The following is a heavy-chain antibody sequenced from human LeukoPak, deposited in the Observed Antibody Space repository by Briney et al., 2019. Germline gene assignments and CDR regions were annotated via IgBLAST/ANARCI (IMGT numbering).Heavy chain of an antibody. V-gene: IGHV3-33*01. CDR1: GFTFSSYG. J-gene: IGHJ4*02. CDR3: ARAQRSGILTYYYGSGSYYNYFDY. CDR2: IWYDGSNK. Sequence: PGGSLRLSCAASGFTFSSYGMHWVRQAPGKGLEWVAVIWYDGSNKYYADSLKGRFTISRDNSKNTLYLQMNSLRAEDTAVYYCARAQRSGILTYYYGSGSYYNYFDYWGQGTLVTVSS. D-gene: IGHD3-10*01.